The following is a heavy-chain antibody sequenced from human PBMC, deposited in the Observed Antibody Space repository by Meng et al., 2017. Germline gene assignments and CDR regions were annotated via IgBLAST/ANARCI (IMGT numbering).Heavy chain of an antibody. CDR1: GGSISSYY. Sequence: QVHLQESGPGLVKPSETLSLTCTVSGGSISSYYWSWIRQPPGKGLEWIGYIYYSGSTNYNPSLKSRVTISVDTSKNQFSLKLSSVTAADTAVYYCARGYDFWSGQYYFDYWGQGTLVTVSS. CDR2: IYYSGST. J-gene: IGHJ4*02. V-gene: IGHV4-59*01. D-gene: IGHD3-3*01. CDR3: ARGYDFWSGQYYFDY.